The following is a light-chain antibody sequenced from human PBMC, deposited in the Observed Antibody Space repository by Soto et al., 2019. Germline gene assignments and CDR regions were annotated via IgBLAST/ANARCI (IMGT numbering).Light chain of an antibody. V-gene: IGLV1-44*01. CDR2: NNN. Sequence: QSALTQPPSASGTPGQRVTISCSGSWSNIGDNTVDWYQQLPGTAPKLLIYNNNQRPSGVPDRFSGSKSGTSASLAISGLQSEDEADYYCAAWDDNLNGRVFGGGTKLTVL. CDR1: WSNIGDNT. J-gene: IGLJ3*02. CDR3: AAWDDNLNGRV.